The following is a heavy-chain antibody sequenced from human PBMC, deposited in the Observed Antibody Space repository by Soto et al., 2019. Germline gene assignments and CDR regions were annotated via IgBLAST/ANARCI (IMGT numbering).Heavy chain of an antibody. D-gene: IGHD3-10*01. CDR1: GFTFSSYW. CDR3: ARGTMVRGVNHMDV. CDR2: IKQDGSEK. V-gene: IGHV3-7*01. Sequence: EVQLVESGGGLVQPGGSLRLSCAASGFTFSSYWMSWVRQAPGKGLEWVANIKQDGSEKYYVDSVKGRFTISRDNAKNSLYLQMNSLRAEDTAVYYCARGTMVRGVNHMDVWGKGTTVTVSS. J-gene: IGHJ6*03.